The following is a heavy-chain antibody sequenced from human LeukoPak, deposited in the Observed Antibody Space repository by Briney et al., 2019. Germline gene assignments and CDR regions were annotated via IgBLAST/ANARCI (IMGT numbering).Heavy chain of an antibody. D-gene: IGHD2-15*01. CDR1: GFTLSDYY. J-gene: IGHJ3*02. CDR2: ISSSGSTI. Sequence: GGFLRLSCVASGFTLSDYYMTWIRQAPGKGLEWVSYISSSGSTIYYADSVKGRFTISRDNAKNSLYLQMNSLRAEDTAVYYCAKEKGTRAPIVFDMWGQGSMVTVSS. CDR3: AKEKGTRAPIVFDM. V-gene: IGHV3-11*04.